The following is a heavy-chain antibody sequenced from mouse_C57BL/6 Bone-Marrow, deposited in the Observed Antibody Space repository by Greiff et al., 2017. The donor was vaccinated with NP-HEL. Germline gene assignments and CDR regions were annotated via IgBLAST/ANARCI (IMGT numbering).Heavy chain of an antibody. D-gene: IGHD1-1*01. CDR3: AGVHCYGSEFDY. V-gene: IGHV7-3*01. CDR1: GFSFTVYY. CDR2: IRNKANGYST. Sequence: DVNLVESGGGLVQPWGSLCLSCAASGFSFTVYYVSWVRQPPGKALEWLGFIRNKANGYSTAYFVSVKSRFTISRDKTQSILYLQMNALRAEDSATYYCAGVHCYGSEFDYWGQGTTLTVSS. J-gene: IGHJ2*01.